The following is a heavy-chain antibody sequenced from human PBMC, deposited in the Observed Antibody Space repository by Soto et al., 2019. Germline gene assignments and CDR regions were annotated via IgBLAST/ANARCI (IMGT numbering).Heavy chain of an antibody. CDR1: GGSISSAGYY. Sequence: QVQLQESGPGLVKPSQTLSLTCTVSGGSISSAGYYWNWIRQHPGKGLEWIGYIYYSGSTFYNPSLKSRXXIXVXXSKNQFSLKLSSVTAADTAVYYCARKDSGAYGMDVWGQGTTVTVSS. V-gene: IGHV4-31*03. J-gene: IGHJ6*02. CDR3: ARKDSGAYGMDV. CDR2: IYYSGST.